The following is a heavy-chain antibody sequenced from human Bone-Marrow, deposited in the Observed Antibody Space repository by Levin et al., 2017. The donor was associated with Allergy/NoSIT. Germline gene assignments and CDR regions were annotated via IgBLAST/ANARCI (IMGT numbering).Heavy chain of an antibody. CDR2: INHSGST. D-gene: IGHD2-2*01. CDR3: ARGKRVVPAAMSTLDY. V-gene: IGHV4-34*01. CDR1: GGSFSGYY. J-gene: IGHJ4*02. Sequence: GSLRLSCAVYGGSFSGYYWSWIRQPPGKGLEWIGEINHSGSTNYNPSLKSRVTISVDTSKNQFSLKLSSVTAADTAVYYCARGKRVVPAAMSTLDYWGQGTLVTVSS.